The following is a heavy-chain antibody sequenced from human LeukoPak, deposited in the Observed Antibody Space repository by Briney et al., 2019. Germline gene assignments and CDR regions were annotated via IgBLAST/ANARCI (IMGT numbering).Heavy chain of an antibody. CDR3: ARVTGNYIEGASGWSAFDY. V-gene: IGHV1-2*02. CDR1: GYTLTGYY. J-gene: IGHJ4*02. Sequence: ASVKVSCKASGYTLTGYYMHWVRQAPGQGLEWMGWINPNSGGTNYAQKFQGRVTMTRDTSISTAYMELSRLRSDDTAVYYCARVTGNYIEGASGWSAFDYWGQGTLVTVSS. CDR2: INPNSGGT. D-gene: IGHD1-7*01.